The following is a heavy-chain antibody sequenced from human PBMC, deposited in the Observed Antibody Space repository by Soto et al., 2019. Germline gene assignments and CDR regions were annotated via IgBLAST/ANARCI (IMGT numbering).Heavy chain of an antibody. D-gene: IGHD2-15*01. Sequence: PGGSLRLSCAASGFTFDDYAMHWVRQAPGKGLEWVSGISWNSGSIGYADSVKGRFTISRDNAKNSLYLQMNSLRAEDTALYYCARHADGGQREFDYWGQGTLVTVSS. CDR1: GFTFDDYA. J-gene: IGHJ4*02. V-gene: IGHV3-9*01. CDR2: ISWNSGSI. CDR3: ARHADGGQREFDY.